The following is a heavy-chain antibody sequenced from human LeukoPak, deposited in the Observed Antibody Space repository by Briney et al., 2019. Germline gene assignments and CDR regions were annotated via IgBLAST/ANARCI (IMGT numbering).Heavy chain of an antibody. Sequence: GGSLRLSCAASGFTVSSNYMSWVRQAPGKGLEWVSVIYSGGSTYYADSVKGRFTISRDNAKNSLYLQMNSLRAEDTAVYYCARQSAAAGCDAFDIWGQGTMVTVSS. CDR2: IYSGGST. D-gene: IGHD6-13*01. CDR1: GFTVSSNY. V-gene: IGHV3-66*04. CDR3: ARQSAAAGCDAFDI. J-gene: IGHJ3*02.